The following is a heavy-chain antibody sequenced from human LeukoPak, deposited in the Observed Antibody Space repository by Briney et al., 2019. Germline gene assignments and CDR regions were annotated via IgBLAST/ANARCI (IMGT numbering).Heavy chain of an antibody. V-gene: IGHV4-61*02. CDR1: GGSISSGSYY. D-gene: IGHD2-2*01. Sequence: SETLSLTCTVSGGSISSGSYYWSWIRQPAGKGLEWIGRIYTSGSTNYNPSLKSRVTISVDTSKNQFSLKLSSVTAADTAVYYCARARYHQSSVDPWGQGTLVTVSS. J-gene: IGHJ5*02. CDR2: IYTSGST. CDR3: ARARYHQSSVDP.